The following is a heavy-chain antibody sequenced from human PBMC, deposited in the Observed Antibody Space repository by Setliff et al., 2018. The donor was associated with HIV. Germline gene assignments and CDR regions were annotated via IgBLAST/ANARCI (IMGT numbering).Heavy chain of an antibody. V-gene: IGHV3-23*01. CDR1: GFTFNNYA. CDR2: INDRSDYI. J-gene: IGHJ4*02. CDR3: ARDAPGYSHVLDF. Sequence: GGSLRLSCAASGFTFNNYAMAWVRQAPGKGLEWVSAINDRSDYIYYADLARGRFTISRDGSKNMLYLQMNGLRAEDTALYFCARDAPGYSHVLDFWGQGTLVTVSS. D-gene: IGHD4-4*01.